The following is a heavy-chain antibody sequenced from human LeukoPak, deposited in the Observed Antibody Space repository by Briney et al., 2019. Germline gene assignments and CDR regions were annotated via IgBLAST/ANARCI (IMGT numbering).Heavy chain of an antibody. CDR1: GYTFTGYY. V-gene: IGHV1-2*06. D-gene: IGHD6-19*01. CDR3: AREEVEAGYSSGTFDY. Sequence: ASVKVSCKASGYTFTGYYMHWVRQAPGQGLEWMGRINPNSGGTNYAQKFQGRVTMTRDTSISTAYMELSRLRSDDTAVYYCAREEVEAGYSSGTFDYWGQGTLVTVSS. J-gene: IGHJ4*02. CDR2: INPNSGGT.